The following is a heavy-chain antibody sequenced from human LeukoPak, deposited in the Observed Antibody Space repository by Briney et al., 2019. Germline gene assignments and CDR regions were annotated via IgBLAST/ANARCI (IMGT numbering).Heavy chain of an antibody. V-gene: IGHV1-2*04. CDR2: INPNSGGT. Sequence: ASVKVSCKASGYTFIGYYMHWVRQAPGQGLEWMGWINPNSGGTNYAQKFQGWVTMTRDTSISTAYMELSRLRSDDTAVYYCARDGFFGSGIVGAFDIWGQGTMVTVSS. J-gene: IGHJ3*02. CDR1: GYTFIGYY. D-gene: IGHD3-10*01. CDR3: ARDGFFGSGIVGAFDI.